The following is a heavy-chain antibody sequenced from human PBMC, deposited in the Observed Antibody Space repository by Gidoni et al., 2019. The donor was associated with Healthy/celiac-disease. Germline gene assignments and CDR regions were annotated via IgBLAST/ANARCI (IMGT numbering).Heavy chain of an antibody. D-gene: IGHD6-19*01. CDR3: ARGQFGKAVAGIYYYYYGMDV. J-gene: IGHJ6*02. CDR2: ISYDGSNK. Sequence: QVQLVESGGGVVQPGRSLRLSCAASGFTFSSYAMHWLRQAPGKGLEWVAVISYDGSNKYYADSVKGRFTISRDNSKNTLYLQMNSLRAEDTAVYYCARGQFGKAVAGIYYYYYGMDVWGQGTTVTVSS. V-gene: IGHV3-30-3*01. CDR1: GFTFSSYA.